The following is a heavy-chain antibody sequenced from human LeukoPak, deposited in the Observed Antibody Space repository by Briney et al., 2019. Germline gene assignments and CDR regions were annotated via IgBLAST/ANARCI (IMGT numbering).Heavy chain of an antibody. V-gene: IGHV1-18*01. CDR3: AREKVLEVFNWFDP. CDR1: GYTFTSYD. Sequence: ASVKVSCKASGYTFTSYDINWVRQAPGQGLEWMGWISAYNGNTNYAQKLQGRVTMTTDTSTSTAYMELRSLRSDDTAVYYCAREKVLEVFNWFDPWGQGTLVTVSS. CDR2: ISAYNGNT. D-gene: IGHD1-1*01. J-gene: IGHJ5*02.